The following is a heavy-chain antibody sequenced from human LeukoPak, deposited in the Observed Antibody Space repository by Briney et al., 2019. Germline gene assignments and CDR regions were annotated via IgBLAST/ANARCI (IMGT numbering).Heavy chain of an antibody. Sequence: PGGSLRLSCAASGFTFSNSWMSWVRQAPGKGLEWVATIKPDGSAQYYVDSVKGRFTISRDNAKNSLYLQMNSLRAEDTALYYCAKPPRGVSSSWYAEHFQHWGQGTLATVSS. CDR2: IKPDGSAQ. CDR1: GFTFSNSW. V-gene: IGHV3-7*03. D-gene: IGHD6-13*01. J-gene: IGHJ1*01. CDR3: AKPPRGVSSSWYAEHFQH.